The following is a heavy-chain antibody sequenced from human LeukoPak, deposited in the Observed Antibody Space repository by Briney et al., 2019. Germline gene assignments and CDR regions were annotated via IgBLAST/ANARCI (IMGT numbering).Heavy chain of an antibody. V-gene: IGHV3-23*01. CDR1: GFTFSSYA. CDR3: AKGDSSSWYSGVPHYFDY. Sequence: GGSLRLSCAASGFTFSSYAMSWVRQAPGKGLEWGSAISVSGGSTYYADSVKGRFTISRDNSKNTLYLQMNSLRAEDTAVYYCAKGDSSSWYSGVPHYFDYWGQGTLVTVSS. J-gene: IGHJ4*02. CDR2: ISVSGGST. D-gene: IGHD6-13*01.